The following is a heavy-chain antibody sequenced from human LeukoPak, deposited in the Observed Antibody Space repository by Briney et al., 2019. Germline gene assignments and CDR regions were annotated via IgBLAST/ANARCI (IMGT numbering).Heavy chain of an antibody. V-gene: IGHV4-39*07. CDR3: ARILRNHDAFDI. D-gene: IGHD3-3*01. Sequence: PSETLSLTCTVSGGSISSSSYYWGWIRQPPGKGLEWIGSIYYSGSTYYNPSLKSRVTISVDTSKNQFSLKLSSVTAADTAVYYCARILRNHDAFDIWGQGTMVTVSS. CDR1: GGSISSSSYY. J-gene: IGHJ3*02. CDR2: IYYSGST.